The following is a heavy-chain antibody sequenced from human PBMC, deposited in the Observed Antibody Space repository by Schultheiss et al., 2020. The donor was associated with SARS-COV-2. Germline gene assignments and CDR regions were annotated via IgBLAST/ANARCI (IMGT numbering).Heavy chain of an antibody. CDR1: GFTFSTSL. Sequence: GGSLRLSCVASGFTFSTSLMHWVRQAPGKGLEWVSGISVHGRGTYYADSVKGRFTIFRDNSKNTLYLQMNSLSVDDAAVYFCAKGLGRFQWEVVRGPLDFWGQGTLVTVSS. CDR3: AKGLGRFQWEVVRGPLDF. J-gene: IGHJ4*02. D-gene: IGHD3-10*01. V-gene: IGHV3-23*01. CDR2: ISVHGRGT.